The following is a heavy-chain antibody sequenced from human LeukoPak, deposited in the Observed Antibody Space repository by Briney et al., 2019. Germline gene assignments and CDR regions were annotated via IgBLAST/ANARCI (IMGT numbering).Heavy chain of an antibody. V-gene: IGHV4-59*08. J-gene: IGHJ4*01. CDR2: IYSSGSA. CDR3: ARHRDYYDT. D-gene: IGHD3-22*01. CDR1: GASINNNF. Sequence: SETLPLTCTVSGASINNNFWTWIRQPPGKGLELIGYIYSSGSANYNPSLKSPVIISGDTSKNQISLNLTSVTAADTAVYFCARHRDYYDTWGHGTLVTVSS.